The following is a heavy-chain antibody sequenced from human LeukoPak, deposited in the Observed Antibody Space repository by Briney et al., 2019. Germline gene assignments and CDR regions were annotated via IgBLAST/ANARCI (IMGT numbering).Heavy chain of an antibody. Sequence: GGSLRLSCAASGFTFSSCSMNWVRQAPGKGLEWVSSISSSSSYIYYADSVKGRFTISRDNAKNSLYLQMNSLRAEDTAVYYCARDRGSSWYWRAYYFDYWGQGTLVTVSS. D-gene: IGHD6-13*01. CDR2: ISSSSSYI. CDR3: ARDRGSSWYWRAYYFDY. J-gene: IGHJ4*02. V-gene: IGHV3-21*01. CDR1: GFTFSSCS.